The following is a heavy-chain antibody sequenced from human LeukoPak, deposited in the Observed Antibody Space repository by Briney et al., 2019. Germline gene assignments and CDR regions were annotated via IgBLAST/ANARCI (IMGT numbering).Heavy chain of an antibody. CDR2: IYYSGST. CDR3: ATSGWYLLPGVY. V-gene: IGHV4-39*01. D-gene: IGHD6-19*01. J-gene: IGHJ4*02. Sequence: SETLSLTCTVSGDSISSTNYYWGWIRQPPVKGLEWIGSIYYSGSTYYNPSLESRVTISVDTSKSQFSLKLSSVTAADTAVYYCATSGWYLLPGVYWGQGTLVTVSS. CDR1: GDSISSTNYY.